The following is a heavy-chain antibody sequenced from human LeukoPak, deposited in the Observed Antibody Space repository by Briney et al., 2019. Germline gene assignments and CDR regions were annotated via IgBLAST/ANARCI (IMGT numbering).Heavy chain of an antibody. J-gene: IGHJ4*02. CDR3: ARDSKDGYNLYYFDY. D-gene: IGHD5-24*01. V-gene: IGHV4-59*12. CDR2: VSYSGTT. CDR1: GGSINSYY. Sequence: SETLSLTCTVSGGSINSYYWSWIRQPPGKGLEWIGYVSYSGTTTYNPSLRSRVTISVDTSKNQFSLKLSSVTAADTAVYYCARDSKDGYNLYYFDYWGQGTLVTVSS.